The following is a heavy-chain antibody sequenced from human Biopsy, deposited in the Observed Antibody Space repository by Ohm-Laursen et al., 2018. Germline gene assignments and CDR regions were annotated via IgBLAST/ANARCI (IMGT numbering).Heavy chain of an antibody. Sequence: ASVKVSCKVSGYTLTAVSMHWVRQAPGRGLEWMGGFAPENGKTIYAQKFQGRITMTEDTSTDTAYMELSSLRSEDTAVYYCAADINVWNVNYWGQGTQVTVSS. CDR1: GYTLTAVS. V-gene: IGHV1-24*01. CDR3: AADINVWNVNY. CDR2: FAPENGKT. D-gene: IGHD1-1*01. J-gene: IGHJ4*02.